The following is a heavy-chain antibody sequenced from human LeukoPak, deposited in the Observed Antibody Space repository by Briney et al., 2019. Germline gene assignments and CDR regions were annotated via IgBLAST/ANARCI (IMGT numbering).Heavy chain of an antibody. CDR1: GYTFSGYY. D-gene: IGHD3-22*01. J-gene: IGHJ4*02. CDR3: ARVDSTGYYRGRGPIDY. CDR2: LNPNSGGT. Sequence: ASVKVSCKASGYTFSGYYIHWVRQAPGQGLEWMGWLNPNSGGTNYAQRFQGRVTMTRDTSISTAYMDLSRLRPDDTAVYYCARVDSTGYYRGRGPIDYWGQGTLVTVSS. V-gene: IGHV1-2*02.